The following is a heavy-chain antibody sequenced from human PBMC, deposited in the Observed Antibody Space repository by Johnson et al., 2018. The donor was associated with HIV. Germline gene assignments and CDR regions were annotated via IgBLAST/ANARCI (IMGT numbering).Heavy chain of an antibody. J-gene: IGHJ3*02. CDR3: ARDGTWELHRHAFDI. D-gene: IGHD1-26*01. V-gene: IGHV3-30*04. CDR2: ISYDGSNK. Sequence: QMLLVESGGGVVQPGRSLRLSCAASGFSFSSYAMHWVRQAPGKGLEWVAVISYDGSNKYYADSVKGRSTISRDNSKNTLYLQMNSLRAEDTAVYYCARDGTWELHRHAFDIWGQGTMVTVSS. CDR1: GFSFSSYA.